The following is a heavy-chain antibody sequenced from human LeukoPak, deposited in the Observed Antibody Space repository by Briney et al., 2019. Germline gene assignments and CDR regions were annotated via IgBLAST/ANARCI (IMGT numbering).Heavy chain of an antibody. Sequence: GGSLRLSCAACGFAFSTYTMNWARQAPGKGLEWVSAISGSGGSTYYADSVKGRFTISRDNSKNTLYLQMNSLRAEDTAVYYCARLIRITIFGVVNLGDAFDIWGQGTMVTVSS. CDR2: ISGSGGST. CDR1: GFAFSTYT. J-gene: IGHJ3*02. CDR3: ARLIRITIFGVVNLGDAFDI. D-gene: IGHD3-3*01. V-gene: IGHV3-23*01.